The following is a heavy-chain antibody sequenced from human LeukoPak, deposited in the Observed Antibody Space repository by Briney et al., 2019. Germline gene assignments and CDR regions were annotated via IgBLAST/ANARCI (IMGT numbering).Heavy chain of an antibody. V-gene: IGHV3-48*03. Sequence: WXRQAPGXGLEGVSYISSSGSTIYYADSVKGRFTISRDNAKNSLYLQMNNLRDEDTAIYYCTKAGVVGAKAGFDNWGQGTLVTVSS. CDR3: TKAGVVGAKAGFDN. CDR2: ISSSGSTI. D-gene: IGHD1-26*01. J-gene: IGHJ4*02.